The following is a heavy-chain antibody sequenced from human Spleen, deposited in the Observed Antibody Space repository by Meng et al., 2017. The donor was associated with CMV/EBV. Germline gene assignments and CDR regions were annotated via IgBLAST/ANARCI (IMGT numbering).Heavy chain of an antibody. V-gene: IGHV3-7*01. CDR3: ARDGGIAARRKLDY. J-gene: IGHJ4*02. CDR2: IKEDGSEQ. Sequence: GESLKISCAASGFQFTRYWMTWVRQAPGKGLEWVANIKEDGSEQEYVDSVKGRFTISRDNAKKSLHLQMNSLRAEDTAVYYCARDGGIAARRKLDYWGQGTLVTVSS. D-gene: IGHD6-6*01. CDR1: GFQFTRYW.